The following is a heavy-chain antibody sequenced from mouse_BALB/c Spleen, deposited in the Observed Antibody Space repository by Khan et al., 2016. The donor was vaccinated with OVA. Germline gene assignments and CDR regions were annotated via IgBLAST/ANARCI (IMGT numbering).Heavy chain of an antibody. CDR3: AIPPYFSYVMVY. J-gene: IGHJ4*01. D-gene: IGHD2-10*01. CDR2: IITYTGEP. V-gene: IGHV9-3-1*01. CDR1: GYTFTNYG. Sequence: QIQLVQSGPELKKPGETVKISCKASGYTFTNYGMNWVKQTPGQGLKWLGWIITYTGEPTYVADFKGRFAFSLETSDSPAYLQFNHIKTEDTATYCCAIPPYFSYVMVYWGQGTSVTVSS.